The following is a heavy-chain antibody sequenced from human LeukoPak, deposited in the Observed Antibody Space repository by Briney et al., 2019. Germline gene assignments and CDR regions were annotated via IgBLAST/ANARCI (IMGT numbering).Heavy chain of an antibody. V-gene: IGHV5-10-1*01. D-gene: IGHD3-22*01. CDR3: ARHYRYYYDSSDYYYGASGAFDI. CDR1: GYSFTNYW. CDR2: IDPSDSYT. Sequence: GESLRISFKGSGYSFTNYWISWVRPMPGKGLEWMGRIDPSDSYTNYSPSFQGHVTISADKSISTAYLQWSSLKASDTAMYYCARHYRYYYDSSDYYYGASGAFDIWGQGTMVTVSS. J-gene: IGHJ3*02.